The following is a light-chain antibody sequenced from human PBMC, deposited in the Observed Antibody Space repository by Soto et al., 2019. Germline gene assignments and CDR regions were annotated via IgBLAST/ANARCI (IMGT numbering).Light chain of an antibody. V-gene: IGKV1-5*03. CDR1: QSISSW. CDR3: QQYKSHWT. Sequence: DIQLTQSPSTPSASVGDRVTITCRASQSISSWLAWYQQKPGKAPKLLISKASSLESGVPSRFTGSGSGTDFTLTISSLQPDDFATYYCQQYKSHWTFGQGTKVEIK. CDR2: KAS. J-gene: IGKJ1*01.